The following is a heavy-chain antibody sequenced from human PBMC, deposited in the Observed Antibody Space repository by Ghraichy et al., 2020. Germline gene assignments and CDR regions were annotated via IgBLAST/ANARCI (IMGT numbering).Heavy chain of an antibody. D-gene: IGHD3-3*01. V-gene: IGHV4-34*01. CDR1: GGSFSGSYF. CDR3: ARRERVELFGVPYRPQFDP. Sequence: SETLSLTCAIYGGSFSGSYFWTWIRQSPGKGLEWIGEIKDSGSRNYNPSLRSRVTISADTSKNQFSLKLTSVTAADTAIYYCARRERVELFGVPYRPQFDPWGQGTPVTVSP. J-gene: IGHJ5*02. CDR2: IKDSGSR.